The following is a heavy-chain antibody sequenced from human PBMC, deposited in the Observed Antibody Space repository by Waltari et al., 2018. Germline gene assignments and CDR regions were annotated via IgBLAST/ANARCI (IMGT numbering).Heavy chain of an antibody. J-gene: IGHJ4*02. CDR2: VYYSGST. D-gene: IGHD6-19*01. Sequence: QVQLQESGPGLVKPSETLSLTCSVSGDYLSRYYWSWIRQPPGKGLEWIGYVYYSGSTDYTSSHKSRITISLDTSRNQFSLKLNSVTAADTAVYYCASRTYSSAAAPFDHWGQGALVTVSS. CDR1: GDYLSRYY. CDR3: ASRTYSSAAAPFDH. V-gene: IGHV4-59*08.